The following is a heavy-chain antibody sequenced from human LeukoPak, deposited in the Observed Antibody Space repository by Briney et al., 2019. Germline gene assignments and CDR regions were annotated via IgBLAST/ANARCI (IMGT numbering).Heavy chain of an antibody. Sequence: GGSLRLSCAASGFTFDDYAMHWVRQAPGEGLEWVSGISWNSGSIGYAGSVKGRFTISRDNAKNSLYLQMNSLRAEDTALYYCAKDTSGYSDAFDIWGQGTMVTVSS. CDR1: GFTFDDYA. J-gene: IGHJ3*02. CDR3: AKDTSGYSDAFDI. CDR2: ISWNSGSI. V-gene: IGHV3-9*01. D-gene: IGHD5-12*01.